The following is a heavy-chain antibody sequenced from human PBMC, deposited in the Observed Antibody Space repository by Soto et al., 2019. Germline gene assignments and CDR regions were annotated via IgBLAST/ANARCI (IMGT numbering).Heavy chain of an antibody. CDR2: IGHTGGT. Sequence: SETLSLTCAVYAETFTGYYWSWIRQSPGKGLEWIGEIGHTGGTNYSPSLQSRVTISQDTSKKQFSLKLTSVTAADTAVYYCARGRGMATIFDYWGQGTLVTVSS. CDR1: AETFTGYY. V-gene: IGHV4-34*01. CDR3: ARGRGMATIFDY. D-gene: IGHD5-12*01. J-gene: IGHJ4*02.